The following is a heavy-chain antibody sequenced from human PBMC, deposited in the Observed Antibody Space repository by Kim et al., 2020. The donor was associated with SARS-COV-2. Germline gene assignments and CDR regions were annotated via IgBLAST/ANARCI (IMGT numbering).Heavy chain of an antibody. CDR3: AAYQWRSGYGKKFDY. CDR2: VIPMLGPS. CDR1: GVTFNNYG. Sequence: SVKVSFKASGVTFNNYGIIWVRQAPGQGLEWMGGVIPMLGPSNSAQKFQDKITITADETTTTSYMELTSLTYDDTAVYFCAAYQWRSGYGKKFDYWGQG. D-gene: IGHD5-12*01. V-gene: IGHV1-69*13. J-gene: IGHJ4*02.